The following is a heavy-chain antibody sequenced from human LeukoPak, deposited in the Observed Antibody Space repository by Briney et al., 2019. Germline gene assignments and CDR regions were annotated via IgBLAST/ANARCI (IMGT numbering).Heavy chain of an antibody. D-gene: IGHD3-3*01. CDR3: ARESSRSTIFGVVKNYYYMDV. CDR1: GFTFSSYS. CDR2: VSSSSSYI. Sequence: GGSLRLSCAASGFTFSSYSMNWVRQAPGKGPEWVSSVSSSSSYIYYADSVKGRFTISRDNAKNSLYLQMNSLRAEDTAVYYCARESSRSTIFGVVKNYYYMDVWGKGTTVTVSS. V-gene: IGHV3-21*01. J-gene: IGHJ6*03.